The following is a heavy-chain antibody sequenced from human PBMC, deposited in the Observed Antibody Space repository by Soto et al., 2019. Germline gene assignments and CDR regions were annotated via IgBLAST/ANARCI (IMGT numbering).Heavy chain of an antibody. CDR1: GVTFSSYA. J-gene: IGHJ5*02. CDR3: ARASDLDYGTNNWFDP. CDR2: IIPIFGTA. V-gene: IGHV1-69*06. D-gene: IGHD3-10*01. Sequence: ASVKVSCKASGVTFSSYAISWVRQAPGQGLEWMGGIIPIFGTANYAQKFQGRVTITADKSTSTAYMELSSLRSEDTAVYYCARASDLDYGTNNWFDPWGQGTLVTVSS.